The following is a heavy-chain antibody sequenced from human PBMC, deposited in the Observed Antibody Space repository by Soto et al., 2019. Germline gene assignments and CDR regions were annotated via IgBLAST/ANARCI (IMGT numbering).Heavy chain of an antibody. CDR3: ARIEPGHSGYHDH. CDR2: IHYSGST. J-gene: IGHJ5*02. V-gene: IGHV4-59*01. D-gene: IGHD3-22*01. Sequence: PSETLSLTCTVSGGSISGYYWSWIRQPPGKGLEWIGYIHYSGSTKYKPSLESRLTISVDTSKNLFSLKLNSVTAPDAAVYYCARIEPGHSGYHDHWGQGTLVTVSS. CDR1: GGSISGYY.